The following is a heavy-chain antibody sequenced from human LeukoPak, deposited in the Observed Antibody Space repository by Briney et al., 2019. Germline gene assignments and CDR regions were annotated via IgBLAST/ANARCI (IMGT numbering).Heavy chain of an antibody. J-gene: IGHJ1*01. CDR1: GFTFSNAW. D-gene: IGHD6-19*01. Sequence: GGSLRLSCAASGFTFSNAWMSWVRQAPGKGLEWVGRIKSKTDGGTTDYAAPVKGRFTISRDDSKSTLYLQMNSLRAEDTAVYYCAKGQGSGWYERDFQHWGQGTLVTVSS. CDR2: IKSKTDGGTT. CDR3: AKGQGSGWYERDFQH. V-gene: IGHV3-15*01.